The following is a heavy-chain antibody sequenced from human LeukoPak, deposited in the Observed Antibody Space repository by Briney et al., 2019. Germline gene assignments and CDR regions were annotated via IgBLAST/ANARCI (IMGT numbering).Heavy chain of an antibody. J-gene: IGHJ4*02. Sequence: SETLSLTCTVSGGSISSYYWSWIRQPPGRGLEWIGYIYYIGYTNYNPSLKSRVTMSVDTSNHQFSLRLSSVTAADTAVYYCARGNADLLDWGQGTLVTVSS. CDR3: ARGNADLLD. CDR2: IYYIGYT. V-gene: IGHV4-59*01. CDR1: GGSISSYY. D-gene: IGHD1-26*01.